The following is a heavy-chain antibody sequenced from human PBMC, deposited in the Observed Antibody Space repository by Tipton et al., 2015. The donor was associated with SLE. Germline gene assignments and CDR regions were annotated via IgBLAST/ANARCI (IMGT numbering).Heavy chain of an antibody. D-gene: IGHD7-27*01. CDR2: ISYDGRT. Sequence: TLSLTCTVSGGSVTTSGYFWSWVRQHRGKGLEWIGCISYDGRTKYNPSLKSRLIISLDTSKNQFSLMLSSVTAADTAVYFCARGPNWGLDDAFDIWGQGTMVSVSS. V-gene: IGHV4-31*03. CDR1: GGSVTTSGYF. CDR3: ARGPNWGLDDAFDI. J-gene: IGHJ3*02.